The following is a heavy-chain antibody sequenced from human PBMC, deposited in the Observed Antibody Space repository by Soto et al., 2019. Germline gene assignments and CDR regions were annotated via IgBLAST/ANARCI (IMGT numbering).Heavy chain of an antibody. CDR1: GFTFDDYA. Sequence: EVQLVESGGGLVQPGRSLRLSCAASGFTFDDYAMHWVRQAPGKGLEWVSGISWNSGSRGYADSVKGRCTISRDNAKNSLDLQKNSLRAEGTALYYCAKGGYYGSGSGWDYWGQGTLVTVSS. D-gene: IGHD3-10*01. CDR2: ISWNSGSR. CDR3: AKGGYYGSGSGWDY. V-gene: IGHV3-9*01. J-gene: IGHJ4*02.